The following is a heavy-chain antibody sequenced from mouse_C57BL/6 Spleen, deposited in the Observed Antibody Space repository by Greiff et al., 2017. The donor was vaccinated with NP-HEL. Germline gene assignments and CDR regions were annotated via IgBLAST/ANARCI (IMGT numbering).Heavy chain of an antibody. CDR1: GFTFSSYA. D-gene: IGHD1-1*01. CDR3: AMGYYYGEGYFDV. J-gene: IGHJ1*03. V-gene: IGHV5-4*03. Sequence: EVMLVESGGGLVKPGGSLKLSCAASGFTFSSYAMSWVRQTPEKRLEWVATISDGGSYTYYPDNVKGRFTISRDNAKNNLYLQMSHLKSEDTAMYDGAMGYYYGEGYFDVWGTGTTVTGSS. CDR2: ISDGGSYT.